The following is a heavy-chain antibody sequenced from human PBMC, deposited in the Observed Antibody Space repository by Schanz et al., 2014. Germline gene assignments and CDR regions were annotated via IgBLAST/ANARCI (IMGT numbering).Heavy chain of an antibody. D-gene: IGHD2-2*01. Sequence: QVHLVQSESELKNPGASVKVSCKTSGYSFSTYAMNWVRQAPGQGLEWMGWINTKTGNPTYAQGFTGRFVFSLDTSVSTTHLQITNLKADDTAVYYCARGYCAGTSCPIFDYWGQEPWSPSPQ. CDR2: INTKTGNP. J-gene: IGHJ4*01. CDR1: GYSFSTYA. CDR3: ARGYCAGTSCPIFDY. V-gene: IGHV7-4-1*02.